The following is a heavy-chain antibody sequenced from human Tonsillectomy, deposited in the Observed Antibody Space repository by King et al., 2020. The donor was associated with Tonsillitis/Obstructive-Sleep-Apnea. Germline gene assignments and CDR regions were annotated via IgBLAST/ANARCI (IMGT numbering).Heavy chain of an antibody. CDR1: GFTFSSYE. Sequence: EVQLVESGGGLVQPGGSLRLSCAASGFTFSSYEMNWVRQAPGKGLEWVSSISSSGSTIYYADSVKGRFTISRDNAKNSLYLQMNSLRAEDTAVYYCARDLGVQLWADDYWGQGTLVTVSS. D-gene: IGHD5-18*01. CDR2: ISSSGSTI. CDR3: ARDLGVQLWADDY. J-gene: IGHJ4*02. V-gene: IGHV3-48*03.